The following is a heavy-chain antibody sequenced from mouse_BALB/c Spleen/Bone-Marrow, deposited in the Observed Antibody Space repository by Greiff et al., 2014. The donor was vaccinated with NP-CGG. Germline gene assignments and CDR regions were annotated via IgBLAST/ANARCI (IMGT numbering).Heavy chain of an antibody. J-gene: IGHJ4*01. CDR3: AKQDYYRYDYAMDY. Sequence: QVQLQQSGTGLEAPSQSLSITCTVSGFSLSNYGVSWVRQPPGKGLEWLGVIWGDGSTNYHSALISRLSVSKDNSKSQVFLKLNSLQTDDTATYYCAKQDYYRYDYAMDYWGQGTSVTVSS. V-gene: IGHV2-3*01. CDR2: IWGDGST. D-gene: IGHD2-14*01. CDR1: GFSLSNYG.